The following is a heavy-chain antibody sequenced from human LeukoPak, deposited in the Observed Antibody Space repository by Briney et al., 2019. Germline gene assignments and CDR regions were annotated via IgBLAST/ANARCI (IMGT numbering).Heavy chain of an antibody. CDR1: GFTFSSYS. V-gene: IGHV3-21*01. Sequence: PGGPLRLSCAASGFTFSSYSMNWVRQAPGKGLEWVSSISSSSSYIYYADSVKGRFTISRDNAKNSLYLQMNSLRAEDTAVYYCARDLVPSFYGSGSYAYWGQGTLVTVSS. D-gene: IGHD3-10*01. J-gene: IGHJ4*02. CDR3: ARDLVPSFYGSGSYAY. CDR2: ISSSSSYI.